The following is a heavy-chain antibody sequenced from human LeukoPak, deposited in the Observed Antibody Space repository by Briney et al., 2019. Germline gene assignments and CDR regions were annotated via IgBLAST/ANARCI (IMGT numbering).Heavy chain of an antibody. D-gene: IGHD5-24*01. CDR2: ISAHNGDT. J-gene: IGHJ3*02. V-gene: IGHV1-18*04. CDR3: AREPRDGYNFAEAFDI. Sequence: ASVKVSCKASGYTFTGYYMHWVRQAPGQGLEWMGWISAHNGDTKFAEKFQGRVILTTDTPTTTANMELRSLRSDDTAVYYCAREPRDGYNFAEAFDIWGQGTMVTVSS. CDR1: GYTFTGYY.